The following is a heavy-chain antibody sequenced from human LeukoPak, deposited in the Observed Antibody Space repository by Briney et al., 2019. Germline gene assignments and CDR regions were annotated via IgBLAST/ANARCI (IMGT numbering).Heavy chain of an antibody. CDR2: INYSGNT. CDR3: ARRIVGATGFDP. V-gene: IGHV4-39*07. CDR1: GDSISSSGYY. Sequence: PSETLSLTCTVSGDSISSSGYYWGWIRQSPGKGLEWIGTINYSGNTYYNPSLKSRVTISVDTSKNQFSLKLSFVTAADTAVYYCARRIVGATGFDPWGQGTLVTVSS. J-gene: IGHJ5*02. D-gene: IGHD1-26*01.